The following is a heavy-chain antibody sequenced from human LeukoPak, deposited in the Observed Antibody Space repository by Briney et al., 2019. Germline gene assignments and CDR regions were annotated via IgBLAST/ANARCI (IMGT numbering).Heavy chain of an antibody. CDR2: ISVSGNT. J-gene: IGHJ4*02. CDR3: AKAPVTTCSGAYCYPFDY. D-gene: IGHD2-21*01. CDR1: GFTFSNYG. V-gene: IGHV3-23*01. Sequence: GGTLRLSCAASGFTFSNYGMSWVRQAPGKGLEWVSAISVSGNTYHADSVKGRFTISRDSSKNTLYLQMNRLRAKDAAVYYCAKAPVTTCSGAYCYPFDYWGQGTLVTVSS.